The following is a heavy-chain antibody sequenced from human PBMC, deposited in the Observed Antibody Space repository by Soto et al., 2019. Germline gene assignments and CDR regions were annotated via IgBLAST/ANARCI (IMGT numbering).Heavy chain of an antibody. J-gene: IGHJ5*02. D-gene: IGHD2-2*02. CDR3: AKWQCTSSNCHTLDP. CDR1: GGSISGYY. Sequence: QVQLQESGPGLVKPSETLSLICTVSGGSISGYYWSWIRQPPGKGLEYIGHIYYSGSTAYNPSLKSRVTISVDTSKNQFSLKVSSVTAADSAAYYGAKWQCTSSNCHTLDPWGQVALVTVSS. V-gene: IGHV4-59*01. CDR2: IYYSGST.